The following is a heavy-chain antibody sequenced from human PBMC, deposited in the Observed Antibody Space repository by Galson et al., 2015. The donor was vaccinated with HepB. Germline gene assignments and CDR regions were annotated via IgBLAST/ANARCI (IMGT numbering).Heavy chain of an antibody. Sequence: SVKVSCKVSGYTLTELSMHWVRQAPGKGLEWMGGFDPEDGETIYAQKFQGRVTMTEDASTDTAYMELSSLRSEDTAVYYCATDLAGTMVRGWIRGCYWGQGTLVTVSS. CDR3: ATDLAGTMVRGWIRGCY. CDR1: GYTLTELS. J-gene: IGHJ4*02. V-gene: IGHV1-24*01. CDR2: FDPEDGET. D-gene: IGHD3-10*01.